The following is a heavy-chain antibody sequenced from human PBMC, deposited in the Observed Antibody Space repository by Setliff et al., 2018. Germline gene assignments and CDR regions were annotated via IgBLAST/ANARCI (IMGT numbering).Heavy chain of an antibody. CDR2: IIPVFGTA. Sequence: SVKVSCKVSGGSFSNYAINWVRQAPGQGLEWMGRIIPVFGTAEYAQKFQGRVTITADESTSTAYMEVRSLRPDDTAVYYCARGYQVTPPRADAFDIWGQGTLVTVSS. CDR3: ARGYQVTPPRADAFDI. CDR1: GGSFSNYA. J-gene: IGHJ3*02. D-gene: IGHD2-2*01. V-gene: IGHV1-69*13.